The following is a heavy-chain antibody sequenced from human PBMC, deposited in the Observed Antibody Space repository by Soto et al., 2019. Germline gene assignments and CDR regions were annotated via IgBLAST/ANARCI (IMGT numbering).Heavy chain of an antibody. Sequence: PEGSLRLSCAACAFSLSSYGKHWVRQAPGKGLEWVAVISYDGSNKYYADSVKGRFTISRDNSKNTLYLQMNSLRAEDTAVYYCAKGEIGPNYYYYDMDVWGQGTTVTVSS. V-gene: IGHV3-30*18. CDR1: AFSLSSYG. CDR2: ISYDGSNK. D-gene: IGHD3-16*01. J-gene: IGHJ6*02. CDR3: AKGEIGPNYYYYDMDV.